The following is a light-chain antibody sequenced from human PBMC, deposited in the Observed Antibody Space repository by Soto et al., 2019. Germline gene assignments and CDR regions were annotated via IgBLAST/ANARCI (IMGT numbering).Light chain of an antibody. CDR3: QQYNNWLWT. CDR2: GAS. V-gene: IGKV3-15*01. CDR1: QNISSN. J-gene: IGKJ1*01. Sequence: EIVMTQSPGTLSVSPGERATLSCRASQNISSNLAWYQQKPGQAPRVLIDGASTRATGIPARFSSSGSGTEFTLTISSLQSEDFAVYYCQQYNNWLWTFGQGTKVEIK.